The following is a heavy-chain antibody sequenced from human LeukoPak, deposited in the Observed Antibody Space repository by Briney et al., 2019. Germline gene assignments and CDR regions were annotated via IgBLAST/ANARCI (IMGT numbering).Heavy chain of an antibody. D-gene: IGHD2-2*01. J-gene: IGHJ4*02. Sequence: SETLSLTCTVSGGSISSGDYYWSWIRQPPGKGLEWIGYIYYSGSTYYNPSLKSRVTISVDTSKNQFSLKLSSVTAADTAVYYCARAVCSNVGSISCCFDYWGQGTLVTVSS. CDR3: ARAVCSNVGSISCCFDY. CDR1: GGSISSGDYY. V-gene: IGHV4-30-4*08. CDR2: IYYSGST.